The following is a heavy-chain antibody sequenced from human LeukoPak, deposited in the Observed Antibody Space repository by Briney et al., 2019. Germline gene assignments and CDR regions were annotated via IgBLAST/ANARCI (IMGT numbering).Heavy chain of an antibody. J-gene: IGHJ6*03. Sequence: SVKVSCKASGGTFSSYAISWVRQAPGQGLEWMGGIIPIFGTANYAQKFQGRVTITTDESTSTAYMELSSLRSEDTAVYYCAKSRDCSSTSCPSYYYYMDVWGKGTTVTASS. V-gene: IGHV1-69*05. CDR3: AKSRDCSSTSCPSYYYYMDV. CDR2: IIPIFGTA. D-gene: IGHD2-2*01. CDR1: GGTFSSYA.